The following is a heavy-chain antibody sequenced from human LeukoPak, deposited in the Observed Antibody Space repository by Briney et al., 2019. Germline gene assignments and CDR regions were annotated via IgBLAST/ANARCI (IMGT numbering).Heavy chain of an antibody. V-gene: IGHV3-23*01. CDR2: ISVSGGIT. D-gene: IGHD2-15*01. J-gene: IGHJ4*02. CDR1: GFTLSSYT. Sequence: RGSLRLSCAASGFTLSSYTMSWVRQAPGKGLEWDSAISVSGGITYYADSVKGRVAMSSDNYKNTLYLQMNSLRAEDTAVYYCAKEFWPRGGGGSCNWGQGPLVTVSS. CDR3: AKEFWPRGGGGSCN.